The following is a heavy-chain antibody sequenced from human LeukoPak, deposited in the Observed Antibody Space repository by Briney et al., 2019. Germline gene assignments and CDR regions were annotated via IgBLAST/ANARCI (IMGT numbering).Heavy chain of an antibody. CDR1: GGSISSSSYY. V-gene: IGHV4-39*01. CDR2: IYYSGST. CDR3: ARHECSGGSCYSDFDY. Sequence: SETLSLTCTVSGGSISSSSYYWGWIRQPPGKGLEWIVSIYYSGSTYYNPSLKSRVTISVDTSKNQFSLKLSSVTAADTAVYYCARHECSGGSCYSDFDYWGQGTLVTVSS. D-gene: IGHD2-15*01. J-gene: IGHJ4*02.